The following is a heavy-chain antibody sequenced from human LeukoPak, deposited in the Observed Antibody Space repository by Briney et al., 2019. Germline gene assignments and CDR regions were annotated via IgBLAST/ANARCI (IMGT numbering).Heavy chain of an antibody. CDR1: GSSISSTNW. CDR2: ISLTGET. CDR3: SRESGAFCPFGY. D-gene: IGHD1-26*01. V-gene: IGHV4-4*02. Sequence: SETLSVTCGVSGSSISSTNWWSWVRQPPGQGLEWIGEISLTGETNYHPSLNGRVTMSLDKSRNQLSLNLTSVTAADTAIYYCSRESGAFCPFGYWGQGTLVIVSS. J-gene: IGHJ4*02.